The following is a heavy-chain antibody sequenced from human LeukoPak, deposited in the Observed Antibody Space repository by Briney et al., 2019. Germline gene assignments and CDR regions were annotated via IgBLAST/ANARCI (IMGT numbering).Heavy chain of an antibody. CDR1: GFTFSFYG. V-gene: IGHV3-30*03. CDR2: ISPEGTNQ. D-gene: IGHD3-10*01. J-gene: IGHJ4*02. CDR3: ARGKLWSSFDY. Sequence: PGGSLRLSCAASGFTFSFYGMHWVRQAPGEGLEWVAVISPEGTNQYYSDSVKGRFTISRDNSKNTVFLQMNSLRPEDTAVYYCARGKLWSSFDYWGQGTLVTVSS.